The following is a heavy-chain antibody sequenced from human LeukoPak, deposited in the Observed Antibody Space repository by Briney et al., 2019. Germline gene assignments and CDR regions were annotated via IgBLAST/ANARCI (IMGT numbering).Heavy chain of an antibody. CDR3: AKAYYDSSGYYNYFDY. V-gene: IGHV3-23*01. D-gene: IGHD3-22*01. J-gene: IGHJ4*02. CDR2: ISGSGGST. Sequence: GGSLRLSCAASGFTFSNYAMSWVRQAPGKGLEWVSSISGSGGSTLYADSVKGRFTNSRDNSKNTLYLQMNSLRAEDTAVYYCAKAYYDSSGYYNYFDYWGQGTPVTVSS. CDR1: GFTFSNYA.